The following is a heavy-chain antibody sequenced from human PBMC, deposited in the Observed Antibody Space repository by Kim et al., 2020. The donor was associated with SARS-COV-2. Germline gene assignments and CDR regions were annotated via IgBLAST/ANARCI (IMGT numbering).Heavy chain of an antibody. J-gene: IGHJ4*02. CDR3: ARGGVNYKKTIAAAVNFDY. D-gene: IGHD6-13*01. CDR2: INHSGST. Sequence: SETLSLTCAVYGGSFSGYYWSWIRQPPGKGLEWIGEINHSGSTNYNPSLKSRVTISVDTSKNQFSLKLSSVTAADTAVYYCARGGVNYKKTIAAAVNFDYWGQGTLVTVSS. V-gene: IGHV4-34*01. CDR1: GGSFSGYY.